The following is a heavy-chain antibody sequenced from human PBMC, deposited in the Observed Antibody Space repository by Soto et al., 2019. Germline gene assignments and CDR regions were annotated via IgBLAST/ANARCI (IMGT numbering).Heavy chain of an antibody. CDR3: AKDSGYNYGYFRWFDP. J-gene: IGHJ5*02. D-gene: IGHD5-18*01. V-gene: IGHV4-59*01. CDR1: GGSISNYY. CDR2: IFYSGST. Sequence: SETLCLTCTGSGGSISNYYWSGIREPPGRGLEWIGHIFYSGSTNYNPALKSRVTISVDTSKSQFSLKLSSVTAADTAVYYCAKDSGYNYGYFRWFDPWGQGTLVTVS.